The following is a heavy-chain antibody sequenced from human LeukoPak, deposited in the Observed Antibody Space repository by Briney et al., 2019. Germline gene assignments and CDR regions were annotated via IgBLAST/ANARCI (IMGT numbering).Heavy chain of an antibody. CDR3: ARGSYYDSSGYYSIGVVDY. V-gene: IGHV4-38-2*02. D-gene: IGHD3-22*01. Sequence: SETLSLTCTVSGYSISSGYYWGWIRQPPGKGLEWIGSIYHSGSTYYNPSLKSRVTISVDTSKNQFSLKLSSVPAADTAVYYCARGSYYDSSGYYSIGVVDYWGQGTLVTVSS. CDR2: IYHSGST. CDR1: GYSISSGYY. J-gene: IGHJ4*02.